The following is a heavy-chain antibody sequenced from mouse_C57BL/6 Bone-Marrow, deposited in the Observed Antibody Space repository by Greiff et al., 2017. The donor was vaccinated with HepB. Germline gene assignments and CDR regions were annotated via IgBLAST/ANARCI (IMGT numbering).Heavy chain of an antibody. CDR1: GYSITSGYY. Sequence: ESGPGLVKPSQSLSLTCSVTGYSITSGYYWNWIRQFPGNKLEWMGYISYDGSNNYNPSLKNRISITRDTFKNQFFLKLNSVTTEDTATYYCARALYDDYAMDYWGQGTSVTVSS. D-gene: IGHD2-12*01. CDR2: ISYDGSN. V-gene: IGHV3-6*01. J-gene: IGHJ4*01. CDR3: ARALYDDYAMDY.